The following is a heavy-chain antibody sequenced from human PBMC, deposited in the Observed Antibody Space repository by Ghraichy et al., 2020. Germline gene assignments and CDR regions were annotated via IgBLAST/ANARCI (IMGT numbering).Heavy chain of an antibody. V-gene: IGHV3-48*01. J-gene: IGHJ4*02. D-gene: IGHD7-27*01. CDR3: ARDKNWAFDY. CDR2: ISTSSTI. CDR1: GFTFSTYS. Sequence: LSLTCAASGFTFSTYSMNWVRQAPGKGLEWLSYISTSSTIYFADSVKGRFTISRDNARNSLYLQMNSLRVEDTAVYYCARDKNWAFDYWGQGTLVTVSS.